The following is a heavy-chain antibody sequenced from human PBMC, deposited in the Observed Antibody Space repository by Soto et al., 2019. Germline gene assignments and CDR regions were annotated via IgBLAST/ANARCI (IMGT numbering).Heavy chain of an antibody. J-gene: IGHJ4*02. D-gene: IGHD1-26*01. CDR1: GFTFSNYG. CDR3: AKKSGVGATWYFDY. V-gene: IGHV3-23*01. CDR2: LPEIGTNT. Sequence: EVQLLESGGGLVQPGGSLRLSCAASGFTFSNYGMSWVRQAPGKGLEWVSALPEIGTNTYYADSGKGRFTISRDNSKNTLFLQINNLRAGDTAVYYCAKKSGVGATWYFDYWGQGTLVTVSS.